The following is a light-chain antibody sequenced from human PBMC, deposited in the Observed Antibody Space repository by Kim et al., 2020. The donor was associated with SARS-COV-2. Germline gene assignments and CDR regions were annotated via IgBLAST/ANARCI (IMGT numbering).Light chain of an antibody. V-gene: IGLV1-44*01. CDR1: SSNIGSNT. J-gene: IGLJ2*01. Sequence: GQRVTISCSGSSSNIGSNTVNWYQHLPGTAPKLLIYNNNQRPSGVPVRFSGSKSGTSASLAISGLHSEDEAHYYCATWDDSLIGPVFGGGTKVTVL. CDR3: ATWDDSLIGPV. CDR2: NNN.